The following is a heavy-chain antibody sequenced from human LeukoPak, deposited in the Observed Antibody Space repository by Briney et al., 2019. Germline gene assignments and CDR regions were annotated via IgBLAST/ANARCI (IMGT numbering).Heavy chain of an antibody. V-gene: IGHV4-34*01. J-gene: IGHJ6*02. CDR1: GGSFSGYY. Sequence: SETLSLTCAVYGGSFSGYYWSWIRQPPGKGLEWIGEINHSGSTNYNPSLKSRVTISVDTSKNQFSLKLSSVTAADTAVYYCARARGNGAAAAPRYYYYGMDVWGQGTMVTVSS. D-gene: IGHD6-13*01. CDR2: INHSGST. CDR3: ARARGNGAAAAPRYYYYGMDV.